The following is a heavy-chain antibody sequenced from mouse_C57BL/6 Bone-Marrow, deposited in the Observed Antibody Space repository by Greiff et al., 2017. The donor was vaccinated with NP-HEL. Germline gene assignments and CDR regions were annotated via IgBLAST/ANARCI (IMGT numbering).Heavy chain of an antibody. J-gene: IGHJ2*01. CDR3: ARGDPAGDY. CDR1: GYTFTSYW. Sequence: VQLQQPGAELVKPGASVKLSCKASGYTFTSYWMHWVKQRPGQGLEWIGMIHPNSGSTKYNEKFKSKATLTVDKSSSTAYMQLSSLTSEDSAVYYGARGDPAGDYWGQGTTLTVSA. V-gene: IGHV1-64*01. D-gene: IGHD3-3*01. CDR2: IHPNSGST.